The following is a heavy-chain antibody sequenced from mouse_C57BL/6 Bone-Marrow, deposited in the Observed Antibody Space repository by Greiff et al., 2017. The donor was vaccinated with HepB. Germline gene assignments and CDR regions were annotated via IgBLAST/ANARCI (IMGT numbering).Heavy chain of an antibody. CDR2: ISDGGSYT. CDR1: GFTFSSYA. CDR3: ARDQLIYYYGKDY. D-gene: IGHD1-1*01. J-gene: IGHJ2*01. V-gene: IGHV5-4*01. Sequence: EVQLMESGGGLVKPGGSLKLSCAASGFTFSSYAMSWVRQTPEKRLEWVATISDGGSYTYYPDNVKGRFTISRDNAKNNLYLQMSHLKSEDTAMYYCARDQLIYYYGKDYWGQGTTLTVSS.